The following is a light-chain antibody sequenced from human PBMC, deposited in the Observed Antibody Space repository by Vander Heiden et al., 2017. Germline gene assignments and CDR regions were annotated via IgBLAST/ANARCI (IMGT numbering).Light chain of an antibody. CDR3: QQRSNWPSWT. CDR2: DAS. V-gene: IGKV3-11*01. CDR1: QSVSSY. J-gene: IGKJ1*01. Sequence: IVLTHSPATLSLSTGERATLSCRASQSVSSYLAWYQQEPGQAPRLLIYDASNRATGIPARFSGSGSGTEFTLTISSLEHEDFAVYYCQQRSNWPSWTFGQGTKVEIK.